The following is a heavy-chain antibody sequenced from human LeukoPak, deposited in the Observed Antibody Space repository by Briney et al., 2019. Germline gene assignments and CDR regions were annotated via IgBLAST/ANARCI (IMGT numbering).Heavy chain of an antibody. CDR2: IKQDGSEK. D-gene: IGHD2-21*02. Sequence: GGSLRLSCAASGFTFSSYWMSWVRQAPGKGLEWVANIKQDGSEKYYVDSVKGRFTISRDNAKNSLYLQMNSLRAEDTAVYYCARGTSTIVVVTADAFDIWGQGTMVTVSS. CDR3: ARGTSTIVVVTADAFDI. CDR1: GFTFSSYW. J-gene: IGHJ3*02. V-gene: IGHV3-7*01.